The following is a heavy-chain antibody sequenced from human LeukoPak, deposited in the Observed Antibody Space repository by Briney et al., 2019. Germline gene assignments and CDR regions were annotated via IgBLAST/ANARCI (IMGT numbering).Heavy chain of an antibody. V-gene: IGHV3-48*01. CDR1: GFTFSDYS. CDR3: ARPHPNNYDSSGYYTWNDY. J-gene: IGHJ4*02. D-gene: IGHD3-22*01. CDR2: ITTSSDTK. Sequence: GESLRLSCAASGFTFSDYSMNWVRQAPGKGLEWVSYITTSSDTKYYADSVKGRFTISRDNAKNSLYLQMNSLRAEDTAVYYCARPHPNNYDSSGYYTWNDYWGQGTLVTVSS.